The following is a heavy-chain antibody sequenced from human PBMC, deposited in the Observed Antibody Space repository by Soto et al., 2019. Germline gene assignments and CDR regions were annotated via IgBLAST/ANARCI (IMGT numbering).Heavy chain of an antibody. J-gene: IGHJ4*02. CDR3: TKVGRQWQVTADFNY. D-gene: IGHD6-19*01. Sequence: VQLVESGGGVVQPGRSLRLSCAASGFTFSDYAMHWVRQAPGKGLEWVAVVSHDGRNKYYADSVKGRFTISRDSSKDTVTLEMTSVRAEERAVYYCTKVGRQWQVTADFNYWGQGALVTVSS. CDR1: GFTFSDYA. V-gene: IGHV3-30*18. CDR2: VSHDGRNK.